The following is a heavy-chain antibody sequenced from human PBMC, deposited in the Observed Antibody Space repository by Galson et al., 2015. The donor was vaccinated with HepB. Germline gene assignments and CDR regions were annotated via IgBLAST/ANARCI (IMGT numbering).Heavy chain of an antibody. J-gene: IGHJ4*02. V-gene: IGHV6-1*01. CDR3: ARWRHDSGDFDY. CDR2: TYYRSKWYN. D-gene: IGHD4-17*01. CDR1: GDSVSSSSAA. Sequence: CAISGDSVSSSSAAWNWIRQSPSRGLEWLGRTYYRSKWYNDYAVSVKSQITINPDTSKNQFSPQLNSVTPEDTAVYYCARWRHDSGDFDYWSQGALVTVSS.